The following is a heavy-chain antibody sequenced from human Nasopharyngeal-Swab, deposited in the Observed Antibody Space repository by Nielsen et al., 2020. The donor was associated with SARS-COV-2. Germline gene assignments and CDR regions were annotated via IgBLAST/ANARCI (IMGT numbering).Heavy chain of an antibody. CDR2: IYPDGYA. Sequence: GESLKISCAASGFTFSSNYMSWVRQAPGKGLEWVSIIYPDGYAYYGGAVKGRFTISRDNSKNTLYLQMNSLRAQDTALYYCARDNRLQLWLRYYGMDVWGQGTTVTVSS. D-gene: IGHD5-18*01. CDR1: GFTFSSNY. J-gene: IGHJ6*02. CDR3: ARDNRLQLWLRYYGMDV. V-gene: IGHV3-66*01.